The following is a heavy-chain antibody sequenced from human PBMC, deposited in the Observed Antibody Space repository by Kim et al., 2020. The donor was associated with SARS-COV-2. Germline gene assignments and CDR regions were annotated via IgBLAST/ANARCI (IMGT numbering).Heavy chain of an antibody. Sequence: SETLSLTCTVSGGSISSGGYYWSWIRQHPGKGLEWIGYIYYSGSTYYNPSLKSRLTISVDASKNQFSLKLSSVTAADTAVYYCARQPGYFYGMDVWGQGTTVTVSS. CDR2: IYYSGST. CDR1: GGSISSGGYY. CDR3: ARQPGYFYGMDV. D-gene: IGHD3-10*01. V-gene: IGHV4-31*03. J-gene: IGHJ6*02.